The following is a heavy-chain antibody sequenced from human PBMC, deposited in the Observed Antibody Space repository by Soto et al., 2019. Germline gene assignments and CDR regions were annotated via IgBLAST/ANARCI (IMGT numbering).Heavy chain of an antibody. D-gene: IGHD3-16*01. V-gene: IGHV2-5*01. J-gene: IGHJ4*02. CDR2: IYWNDDK. CDR3: AHSPWGAAPDY. CDR1: GFSPSARGVG. Sequence: SGPTLVNPTQTLTLTCSVSGFSPSARGVGVGWIRQPPGKALEWLAIIYWNDDKLYSPSLKSRLTITKDTAENQVVLTMTNMDPVDTATYFCAHSPWGAAPDYWGQGTVVTVSS.